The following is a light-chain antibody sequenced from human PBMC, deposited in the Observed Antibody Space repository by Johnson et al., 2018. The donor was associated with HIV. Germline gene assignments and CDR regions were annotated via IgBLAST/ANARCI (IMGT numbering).Light chain of an antibody. Sequence: QSVLTQPPSVSAAPGQKVTISCSGSSSNSGNNYVSWYQQLPGTAPKLLIYDNNNRPSGIPDRFSGSKSGTSATLGITGLQTGDEADYYCGTWDSSLSVYVFGTGTEVTVL. J-gene: IGLJ1*01. CDR1: SSNSGNNY. CDR2: DNN. V-gene: IGLV1-51*01. CDR3: GTWDSSLSVYV.